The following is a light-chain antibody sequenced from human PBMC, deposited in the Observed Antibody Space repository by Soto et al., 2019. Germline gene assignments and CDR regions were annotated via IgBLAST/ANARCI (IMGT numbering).Light chain of an antibody. CDR1: SSNIGAGYD. Sequence: QSVLTQPPSVSGAPGQRVTISCTGSSSNIGAGYDVRWYQQLPGTAPKLLIYGNSNRPSGVPDRFSGSKSGTSASLAITGLQAEDEADYYCQSYDSSLTSYVFGTGTKV. J-gene: IGLJ1*01. V-gene: IGLV1-40*01. CDR2: GNS. CDR3: QSYDSSLTSYV.